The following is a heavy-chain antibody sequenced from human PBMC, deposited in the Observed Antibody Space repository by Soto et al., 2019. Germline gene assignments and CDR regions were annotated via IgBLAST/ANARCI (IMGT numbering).Heavy chain of an antibody. V-gene: IGHV4-59*08. CDR2: IYYSGGT. D-gene: IGHD6-19*01. Sequence: QVQLQESGPGLVKPSETLSLTCTVSGGSISSYYWSWIRQPPGKGLEWIGYIYYSGGTNYNPSLKSRVTISVDTSKNQFSLKLSSVTAADTAVYYCARLVGGWAPWYFDYWGQGTLVTVSS. CDR1: GGSISSYY. CDR3: ARLVGGWAPWYFDY. J-gene: IGHJ4*02.